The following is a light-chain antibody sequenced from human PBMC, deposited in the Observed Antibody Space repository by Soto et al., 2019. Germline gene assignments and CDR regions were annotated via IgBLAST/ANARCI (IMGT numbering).Light chain of an antibody. CDR3: QRYGSSPLT. CDR1: QSVSSNY. CDR2: DAS. V-gene: IGKV3-20*01. J-gene: IGKJ4*01. Sequence: EIVLTQSPGTLSLSPGERAALFCRASQSVSSNYLAWYKQKPGQAPRLLIYDASSRATGIPDRFSGSGSGTDFTLTISRLEPEDFAVYYCQRYGSSPLTFGGGTKVEIK.